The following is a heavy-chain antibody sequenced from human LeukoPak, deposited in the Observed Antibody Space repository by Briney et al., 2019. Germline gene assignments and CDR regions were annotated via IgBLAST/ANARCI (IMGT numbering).Heavy chain of an antibody. CDR2: MNPNSGNT. J-gene: IGHJ6*02. CDR3: ARGAKYSSSWYSFGSYYYYYGMDV. V-gene: IGHV1-8*01. D-gene: IGHD6-13*01. CDR1: GYTFTSYD. Sequence: ASVKVSCKASGYTFTSYDINWVRQATGQGLEWMGWMNPNSGNTGYAQKFQGRVTMTRNTSISTAYMELSSLRPEDTAVYYCARGAKYSSSWYSFGSYYYYYGMDVWGQGTTVTVSS.